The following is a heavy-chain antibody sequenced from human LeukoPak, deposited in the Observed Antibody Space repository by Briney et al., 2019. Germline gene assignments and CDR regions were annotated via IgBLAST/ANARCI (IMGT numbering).Heavy chain of an antibody. D-gene: IGHD5-24*01. CDR1: GFTFSDYY. CDR3: ARGVDVEMATIRYYYYYMDV. J-gene: IGHJ6*03. Sequence: GGSLRLSCAASGFTFSDYYMSWIRQAPGKGLEWVSVIYSGGSTYYADSVKGRFTISRDNSKNTLYLQMNSLRAEDTAVYYCARGVDVEMATIRYYYYYMDVWGKGTTVTVSS. V-gene: IGHV3-53*01. CDR2: IYSGGST.